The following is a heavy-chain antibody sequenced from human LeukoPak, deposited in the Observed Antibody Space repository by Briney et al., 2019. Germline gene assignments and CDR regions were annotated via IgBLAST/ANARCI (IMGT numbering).Heavy chain of an antibody. CDR1: LGSITSYY. J-gene: IGHJ6*02. D-gene: IGHD1-1*01. CDR3: ARRNDPYDMDV. CDR2: ISYSVRT. Sequence: PSETLSLTSTVSLGSITSYYWSWIRQPPRKGLGWIGYISYSVRTSYNPSLKSRVTISVDKSKNQFSLKLNSVTAADTAVYYCARRNDPYDMDVWGQGTTVTVSS. V-gene: IGHV4-59*08.